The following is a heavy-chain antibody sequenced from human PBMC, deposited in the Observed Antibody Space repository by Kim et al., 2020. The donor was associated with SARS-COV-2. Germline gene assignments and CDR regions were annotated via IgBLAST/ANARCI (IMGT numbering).Heavy chain of an antibody. CDR2: IYPGDSDT. Sequence: GESLKISCKGSGYSFTSYWIGWVRQMPGKGLEWMGIIYPGDSDTRYSPSFQGQVTISADKSISTAYLQWSSLKASDTAMYYCARFPWGGYSSSWYGAFDIWGQGTMVTVSS. D-gene: IGHD6-13*01. CDR3: ARFPWGGYSSSWYGAFDI. V-gene: IGHV5-51*01. J-gene: IGHJ3*02. CDR1: GYSFTSYW.